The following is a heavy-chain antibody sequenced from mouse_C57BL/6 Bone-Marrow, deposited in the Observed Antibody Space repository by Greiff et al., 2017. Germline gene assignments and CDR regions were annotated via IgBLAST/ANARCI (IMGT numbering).Heavy chain of an antibody. J-gene: IGHJ2*01. CDR1: GYTFTSYG. CDR2: IYPRSGNT. Sequence: VKLQESGAELARPGASVKLSCKASGYTFTSYGISWVKQRTGQGLEWIGEIYPRSGNTYYNEKFKGKATLTADTSSSTAYMGLRSLTSEDSAVYFGARRGYGSSPYYFDYWGQGTTLTVSS. D-gene: IGHD1-1*01. CDR3: ARRGYGSSPYYFDY. V-gene: IGHV1-81*01.